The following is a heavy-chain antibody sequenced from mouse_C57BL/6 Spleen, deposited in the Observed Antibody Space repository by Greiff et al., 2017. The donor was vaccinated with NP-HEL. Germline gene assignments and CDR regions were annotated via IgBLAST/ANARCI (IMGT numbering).Heavy chain of an antibody. Sequence: VKLQQSGAELVKPGASVKMSCKASGYTFTTYPIEWMKQNHGKSLEWIGNFHPYNDDTKYNEKFKGKATLTVEKSSSTVYLELSRLTSDDSAVYYCARRGGDYGSSYWYFDVWGTGTTVTVSS. V-gene: IGHV1-47*01. CDR3: ARRGGDYGSSYWYFDV. CDR1: GYTFTTYP. D-gene: IGHD1-1*01. J-gene: IGHJ1*03. CDR2: FHPYNDDT.